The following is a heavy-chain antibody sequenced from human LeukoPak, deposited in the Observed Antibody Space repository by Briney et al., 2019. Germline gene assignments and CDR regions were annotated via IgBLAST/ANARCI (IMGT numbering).Heavy chain of an antibody. J-gene: IGHJ4*02. V-gene: IGHV3-30*03. D-gene: IGHD2-2*01. Sequence: GGSLRLSCAASGFTLSSYGMHWVRQAPGKGLEGVAVISYDGSNKYYADSVKGRFTISRDNSKNTLYLQMNSLRAEDTAVYYCARGVGVVPAAMLLCWGQGTLVTVSS. CDR3: ARGVGVVPAAMLLC. CDR2: ISYDGSNK. CDR1: GFTLSSYG.